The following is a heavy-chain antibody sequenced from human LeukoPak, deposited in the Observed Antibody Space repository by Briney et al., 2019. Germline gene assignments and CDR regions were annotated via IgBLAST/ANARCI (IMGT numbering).Heavy chain of an antibody. CDR3: AREDNPKQLVRFDY. V-gene: IGHV3-23*01. Sequence: PGGSLRLSCAGLGFSFSSYSMTWVRQTPEKGLQWVAGISGSGGSTYYADSVKGRFTISRDNSKNTLYLQMNSLRAEDTAVYYCAREDNPKQLVRFDYWGQGTLVTVSS. D-gene: IGHD6-13*01. CDR1: GFSFSSYS. J-gene: IGHJ4*02. CDR2: ISGSGGST.